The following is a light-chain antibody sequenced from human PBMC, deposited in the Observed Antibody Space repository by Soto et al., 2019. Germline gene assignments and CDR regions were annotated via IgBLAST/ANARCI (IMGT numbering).Light chain of an antibody. Sequence: DIQMTQSPSTLSASVGDRVTITCRASQTTSSWLAWYQQKPGKAPKLLIYAASTLESGVSSRFSGRGSGTEFTLTINSLQPEDFATYYCQQYKSYLRTFGQGTKVDIK. V-gene: IGKV1-5*01. CDR3: QQYKSYLRT. CDR2: AAS. J-gene: IGKJ1*01. CDR1: QTTSSW.